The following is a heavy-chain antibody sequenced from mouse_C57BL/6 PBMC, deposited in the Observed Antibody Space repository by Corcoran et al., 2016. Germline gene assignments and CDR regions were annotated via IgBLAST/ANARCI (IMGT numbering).Heavy chain of an antibody. J-gene: IGHJ3*01. CDR1: GYSITSGYY. Sequence: DVQLQESGLGLVTPSQSLSLTCSGTGYSITSGYYWNWRRQFPGNKLEWMGYISYDGCNNYNQSLKNRISITRDTSKNQFFLKLNSVTTEDTATYYRATDYYGSPWFAYWGQGTLVTVSA. CDR2: ISYDGCN. D-gene: IGHD1-1*01. V-gene: IGHV3-6*01. CDR3: ATDYYGSPWFAY.